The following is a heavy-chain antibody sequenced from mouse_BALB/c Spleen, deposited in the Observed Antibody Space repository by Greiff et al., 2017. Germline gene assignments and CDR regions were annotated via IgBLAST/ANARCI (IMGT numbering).Heavy chain of an antibody. V-gene: IGHV14-4*02. CDR2: IDPENGDT. CDR3: NAEGGMIYYYGKGY. D-gene: IGHD1-1*01. J-gene: IGHJ2*01. Sequence: EVKLVESGAELVRSGASVKLSCTASGFNIKDYYMHWVKQRPEQGLEWIGWIDPENGDTEYAPKFQGKATMTADTSSNTAYLQLSSLTSEDTAVYYCNAEGGMIYYYGKGYWGQGTTLTVSS. CDR1: GFNIKDYY.